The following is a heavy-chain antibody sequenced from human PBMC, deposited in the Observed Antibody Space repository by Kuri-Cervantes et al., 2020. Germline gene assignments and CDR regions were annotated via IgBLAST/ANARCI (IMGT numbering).Heavy chain of an antibody. CDR2: ISYDGSNK. J-gene: IGHJ6*03. Sequence: GESLKISCTVSGGSVSSGSYYWSWIRQPPGKGLEWVAVISYDGSNKYYADSVKGRFTISRDNSKNTLYLQMNSLRAEDTAVYYCARRSYYYYYMDVWGKGTTVTVSS. V-gene: IGHV3-30*03. CDR1: GGSVSSGSYY. CDR3: ARRSYYYYYMDV.